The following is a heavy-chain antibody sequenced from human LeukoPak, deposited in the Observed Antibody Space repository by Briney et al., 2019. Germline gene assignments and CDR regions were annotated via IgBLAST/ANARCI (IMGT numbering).Heavy chain of an antibody. CDR2: ISSSSSYI. J-gene: IGHJ6*03. Sequence: PGGSLRLSCAASGFTFSNYNMNWVRQAPGKGLEWVSSISSSSSYIYYADSVKGRFTISRDNAKNSLYLQMNSLRAEDTAVYYCARSGAGGDIARDYYYYMDVWGKGTTVTVSS. CDR3: ARSGAGGDIARDYYYYMDV. D-gene: IGHD3-16*01. CDR1: GFTFSNYN. V-gene: IGHV3-21*01.